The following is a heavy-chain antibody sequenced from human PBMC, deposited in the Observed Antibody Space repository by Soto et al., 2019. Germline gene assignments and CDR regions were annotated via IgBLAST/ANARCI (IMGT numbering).Heavy chain of an antibody. CDR2: IYWDDDK. CDR3: AHIPNYYQYDWFDP. CDR1: GFSLTTRGVG. J-gene: IGHJ5*02. V-gene: IGHV2-5*02. Sequence: QITLKESGPTLVKPTQTLTLICTFSGFSLTTRGVGVGWIRQPLGKALECLALIYWDDDKRYSPSLQSRLSITKDTSKNQVVLTMTNVVPVDTATYYCAHIPNYYQYDWFDPWGQGTLVSVSS. D-gene: IGHD3-16*01.